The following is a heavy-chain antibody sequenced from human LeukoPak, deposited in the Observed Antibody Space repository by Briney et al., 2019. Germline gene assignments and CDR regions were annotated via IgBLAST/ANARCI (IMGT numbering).Heavy chain of an antibody. CDR1: GFTFDDHA. CDR2: ISWNSGNI. V-gene: IGHV3-9*03. J-gene: IGHJ4*02. Sequence: PGGSLRLSCAASGFTFDDHAMHWVRQAPGKGLEWVSGISWNSGNIGYADSVKGRFTISRDNAKNSLYLQMNSLRAEDMAFYYCAKDIRGTIGAAGNGFDYWGQGTLVTVSS. D-gene: IGHD6-13*01. CDR3: AKDIRGTIGAAGNGFDY.